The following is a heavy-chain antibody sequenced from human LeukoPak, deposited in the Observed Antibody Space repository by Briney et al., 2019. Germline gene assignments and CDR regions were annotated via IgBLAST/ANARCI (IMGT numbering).Heavy chain of an antibody. CDR1: EFMFSGYW. D-gene: IGHD5-12*01. J-gene: IGHJ4*02. V-gene: IGHV3-48*01. CDR3: ARGDVDIVATDYYFDY. Sequence: GGSLRLSCAASEFMFSGYWMHWVRQAPGKGLEWVSYISYSSSTIYYADSVKGRFSISRDNAKNSLYLQMNSLRAEDTAVYYCARGDVDIVATDYYFDYWGQGTLVTVSS. CDR2: ISYSSSTI.